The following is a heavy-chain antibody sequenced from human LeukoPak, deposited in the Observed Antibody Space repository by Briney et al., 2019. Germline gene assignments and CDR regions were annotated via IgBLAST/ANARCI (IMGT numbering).Heavy chain of an antibody. CDR1: GCSISSGYY. J-gene: IGHJ4*02. D-gene: IGHD3-22*01. Sequence: SETLSLTCTVSGCSISSGYYWGWIRQPPGKGLEWIGSFYHSGHTYYNASLASRVTISVDTSKNQFSLRLSSVTAADTAVYYCARDGGSTYYYDSSGYYFDYWGQGTLVTVPS. CDR3: ARDGGSTYYYDSSGYYFDY. CDR2: FYHSGHT. V-gene: IGHV4-38-2*02.